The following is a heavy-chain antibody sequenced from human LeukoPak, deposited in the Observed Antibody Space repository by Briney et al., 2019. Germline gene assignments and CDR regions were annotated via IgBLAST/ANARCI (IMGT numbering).Heavy chain of an antibody. CDR2: IYTSGST. D-gene: IGHD3-16*01. CDR3: ARHLKGVGDYYYYMDV. Sequence: TSETLSLTCTVSGGSISSYYWSWIRQPPGKGLEWIGYIYTSGSTNYNPSLKSRVTISVDTSKNQFSLKLSSVTAADTAVYYCARHLKGVGDYYYYMDVWGKGTTVTVSS. CDR1: GGSISSYY. V-gene: IGHV4-4*09. J-gene: IGHJ6*03.